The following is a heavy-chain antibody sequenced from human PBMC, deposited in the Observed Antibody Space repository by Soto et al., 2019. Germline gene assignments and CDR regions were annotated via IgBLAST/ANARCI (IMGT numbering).Heavy chain of an antibody. J-gene: IGHJ4*02. CDR1: GGSSSGYY. D-gene: IGHD3-22*01. V-gene: IGHV4-34*01. CDR2: INHSGST. CDR3: ARGPVGVITDY. Sequence: LSLTCAVYGGSSSGYYWSWIRQPPGKGLEWIGEINHSGSTNYNPSLKSRVTISVDTSKNQFSLKLSSVTAADTAVYYCARGPVGVITDYWGQGTLVTVSS.